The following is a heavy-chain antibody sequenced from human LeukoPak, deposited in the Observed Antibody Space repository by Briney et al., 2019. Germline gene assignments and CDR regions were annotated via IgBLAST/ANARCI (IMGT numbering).Heavy chain of an antibody. D-gene: IGHD3-16*02. V-gene: IGHV3-23*01. Sequence: GGSLRLSCAASGFTFSNSAMSWVRQAPGKGLEWVSTLSGSGITTYYADSVKGRFTISRDNSKNTLYLQMNSLRAEDAAVYYCAKDRIPDGRYSIDYWGQGTLVTVSS. J-gene: IGHJ4*02. CDR1: GFTFSNSA. CDR3: AKDRIPDGRYSIDY. CDR2: LSGSGITT.